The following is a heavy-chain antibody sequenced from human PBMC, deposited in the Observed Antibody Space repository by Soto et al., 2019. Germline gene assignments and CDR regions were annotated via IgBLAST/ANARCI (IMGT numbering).Heavy chain of an antibody. CDR2: IYYSGST. Sequence: SETLSLTCTVSGGSISSGDYYWSWIRQPPGKGLEWIGYIYYSGSTYYNPSLKSRVTISVDTSKNQFSLKLSSVTAADTAVYYCAREATGWFLDYGMDVWGQGTTVTVSS. J-gene: IGHJ6*02. CDR3: AREATGWFLDYGMDV. V-gene: IGHV4-30-4*01. CDR1: GGSISSGDYY. D-gene: IGHD3-3*01.